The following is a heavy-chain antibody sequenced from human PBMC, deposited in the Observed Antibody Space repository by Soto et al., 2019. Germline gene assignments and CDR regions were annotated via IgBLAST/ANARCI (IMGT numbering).Heavy chain of an antibody. D-gene: IGHD3-22*01. CDR2: ITATGDRT. CDR1: GFRFSSYS. Sequence: GGSLSLSCADSGFRFSSYSMSGVRQNPGKGLEWVAAITATGDRTYYADSVTGRFTISRDNYKKKHYPQMTSLRAEDTAMYYWETMNGYFEYWGQGT. CDR3: ETMNGYFEY. V-gene: IGHV3-23*01. J-gene: IGHJ4*02.